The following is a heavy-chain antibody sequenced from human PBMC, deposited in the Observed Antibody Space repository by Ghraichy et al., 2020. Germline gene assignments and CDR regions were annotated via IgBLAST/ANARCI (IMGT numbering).Heavy chain of an antibody. CDR3: ARDIGRDGYNYVP. V-gene: IGHV3-74*01. Sequence: GGSLRLSCAASGFTFSSYWMHWVRQAPGKGLAWVSRINSDGSTTSYADSVKGRFTISRDNAKNTLYLQMNSLRAEDTAVYYCARDIGRDGYNYVPWGQGTLVTVSS. CDR2: INSDGSTT. CDR1: GFTFSSYW. D-gene: IGHD5-24*01. J-gene: IGHJ5*02.